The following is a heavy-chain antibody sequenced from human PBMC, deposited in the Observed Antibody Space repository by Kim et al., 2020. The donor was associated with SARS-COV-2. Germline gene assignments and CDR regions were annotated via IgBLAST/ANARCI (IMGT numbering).Heavy chain of an antibody. D-gene: IGHD5-12*01. J-gene: IGHJ6*02. V-gene: IGHV3-33*01. CDR2: IWYDGSYK. CDR3: ARDRRGFEYYYYYAMDV. Sequence: GGSLRLSCSASGFTFSSFGMHWVRQAPGKGLEWVAIIWYDGSYKYYADSVKGRFTISRDNSNNTLYLQITSLRAEDTAVYYCARDRRGFEYYYYYAMDVWGQGTPVTVSS. CDR1: GFTFSSFG.